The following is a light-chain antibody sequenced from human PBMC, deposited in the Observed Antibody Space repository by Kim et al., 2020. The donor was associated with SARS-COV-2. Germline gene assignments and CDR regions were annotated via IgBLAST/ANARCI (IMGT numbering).Light chain of an antibody. CDR1: QSVSSC. Sequence: PGERATLSCRASQSVSSCLAWYQQKPGQAPRLLNYNASNRATGIPARFSGSGSGTDFTLTISSLEPEDFAVYYCQQRSNWPPFTFGPGTKVDIK. CDR2: NAS. CDR3: QQRSNWPPFT. J-gene: IGKJ3*01. V-gene: IGKV3-11*01.